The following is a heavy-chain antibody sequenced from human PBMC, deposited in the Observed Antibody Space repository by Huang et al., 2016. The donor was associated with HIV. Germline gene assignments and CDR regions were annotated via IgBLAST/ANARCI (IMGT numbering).Heavy chain of an antibody. CDR1: GYTYNSYG. CDR2: IRGFDGKT. V-gene: IGHV1-18*04. J-gene: IGHJ1*01. D-gene: IGHD1-1*01. CDR3: ARGDGYNVLRLDP. Sequence: QVHVLQSGSEVKKPGASVKVSCTGSGYTYNSYGTTWVGQVPGNGLGWVGWIRGFDGKTHFGKNFQDRVTLTRDTSAKTAYMDLKNLTSDDTAMYYCARGDGYNVLRLDPWGQGTLVTVSS.